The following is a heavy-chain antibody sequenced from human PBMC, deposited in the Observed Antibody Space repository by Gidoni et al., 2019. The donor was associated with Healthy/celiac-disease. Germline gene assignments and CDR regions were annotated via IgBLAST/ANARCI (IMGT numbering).Heavy chain of an antibody. CDR2: IGTAGDT. D-gene: IGHD3-10*01. J-gene: IGHJ6*02. V-gene: IGHV3-13*04. CDR3: ARDLFGDYYYYGMDV. Sequence: EVQLLESGGGLVQPGGSLRLSCAASGFTFSSYDMHWVRQATGKGLEWVSAIGTAGDTYYPGSVKGRFAISRENAKNSLYLQMNSLRAGDTAVYYCARDLFGDYYYYGMDVWGQGTTVTVSS. CDR1: GFTFSSYD.